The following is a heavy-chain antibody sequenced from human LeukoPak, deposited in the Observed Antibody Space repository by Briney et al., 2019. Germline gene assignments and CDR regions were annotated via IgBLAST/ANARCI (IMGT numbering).Heavy chain of an antibody. D-gene: IGHD3-10*01. CDR3: ASRYGSGPFYGMDV. Sequence: GESLKISCRASGYTFSTYWIGWVRQMPGKGLEWMVMIYPGDSNIKYSPSFQGQVTISADKSTSTAYLQWSSLKASDTAMYYCASRYGSGPFYGMDVWGQGTTVTVSS. V-gene: IGHV5-51*01. J-gene: IGHJ6*02. CDR2: IYPGDSNI. CDR1: GYTFSTYW.